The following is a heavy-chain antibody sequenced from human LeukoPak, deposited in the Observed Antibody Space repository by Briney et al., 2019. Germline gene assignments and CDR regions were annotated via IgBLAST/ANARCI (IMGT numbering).Heavy chain of an antibody. CDR3: ARVLLAGDGYVGGYDY. CDR1: GYTFTGYY. D-gene: IGHD5-24*01. Sequence: ASVKVSCKASGYTFTGYYMHWVRQATGQGLEWMGWMNPNSGNTGYAQKFQGRVTMTRNTSISTAYMELSSLRSEDTAVYYCARVLLAGDGYVGGYDYWGQGTLVTVSS. J-gene: IGHJ4*02. V-gene: IGHV1-8*02. CDR2: MNPNSGNT.